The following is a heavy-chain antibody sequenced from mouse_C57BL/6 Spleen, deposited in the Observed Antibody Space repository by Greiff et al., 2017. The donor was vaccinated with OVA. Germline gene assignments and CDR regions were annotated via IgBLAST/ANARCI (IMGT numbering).Heavy chain of an antibody. V-gene: IGHV3-6*01. Sequence: EVKLVESGPGLVKPSQSLSLTCSVTGYSITSGYYWNWIRQFPGNKLEWMGYISYDGSNNYNPSLKNRISITRDTSKNQFFLKLNSVTTEDTATYYCARDGYYVSYFDYWGQGTTLTVSS. CDR3: ARDGYYVSYFDY. CDR1: GYSITSGYY. CDR2: ISYDGSN. D-gene: IGHD2-3*01. J-gene: IGHJ2*01.